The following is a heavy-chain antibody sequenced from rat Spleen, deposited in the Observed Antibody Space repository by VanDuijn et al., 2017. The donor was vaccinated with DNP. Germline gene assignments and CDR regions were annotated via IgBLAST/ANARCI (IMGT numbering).Heavy chain of an antibody. J-gene: IGHJ3*01. CDR1: GFTFSDYY. Sequence: EVQLVESGGGLVQPGRSLKLSCAASGFTFSDYYMAWIRHVPGKGLEWVASITSGGGTTNYRDSVKGRFTISRDNAESSLFLQMDSLRSEDTATYYCTTDAAYWGQGALVTVSS. V-gene: IGHV5-20*01. CDR3: TTDAAY. CDR2: ITSGGGTT.